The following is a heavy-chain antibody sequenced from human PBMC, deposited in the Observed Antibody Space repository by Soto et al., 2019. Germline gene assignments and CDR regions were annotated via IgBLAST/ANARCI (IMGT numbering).Heavy chain of an antibody. CDR1: GYTFSTYG. CDR3: ARGPYASGRHYIPLGY. D-gene: IGHD3-10*01. CDR2: INSVNDHT. V-gene: IGHV1-18*01. Sequence: ASVKVSCKASGYTFSTYGISWVRQAPGQGLEWVGWINSVNDHTIYSEKFQGRVTMTSDTSTTTVYMDLSSLRSEDTAVYYCARGPYASGRHYIPLGYWGQGTLVTVSS. J-gene: IGHJ4*02.